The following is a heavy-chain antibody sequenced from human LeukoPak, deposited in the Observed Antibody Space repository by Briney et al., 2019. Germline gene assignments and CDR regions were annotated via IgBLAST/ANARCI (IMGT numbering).Heavy chain of an antibody. V-gene: IGHV3-30*18. CDR1: GFTFSSYG. CDR3: AKERYQLLFIDY. D-gene: IGHD2-2*01. J-gene: IGHJ4*02. Sequence: GGSLRLSCAASGFTFSSYGMHWVRQAPGKGLEWVAVISYDGSNKYYADSVKGRFTISRDNSKNALYLQMNSLRAEDTAVYYCAKERYQLLFIDYWGQGTLVTVSS. CDR2: ISYDGSNK.